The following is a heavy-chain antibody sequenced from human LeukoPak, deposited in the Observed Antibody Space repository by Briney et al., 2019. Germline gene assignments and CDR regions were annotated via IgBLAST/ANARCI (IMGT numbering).Heavy chain of an antibody. J-gene: IGHJ4*02. D-gene: IGHD2-15*01. CDR2: ASTDEVSQ. V-gene: IGHV3-30*03. CDR1: GYTFTGYY. CDR3: AAFIATKLDY. Sequence: SCKASGYTFTGYYMHWVRQAPGKGLEWVAVASTDEVSQSYADSVKGRFIISRDNSKNTLNLQMNNLRTEDTAFYYCAAFIATKLDYWGQGILVTVSP.